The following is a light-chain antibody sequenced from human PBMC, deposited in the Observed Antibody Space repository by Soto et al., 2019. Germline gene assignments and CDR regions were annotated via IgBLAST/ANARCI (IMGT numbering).Light chain of an antibody. J-gene: IGKJ1*01. CDR1: QSVSSSY. Sequence: EIVLTQSPGTLSLSPGERATLSCRASQSVSSSYLAWYQQKPGQAPRLLIYGASSRATGIPDRFSGSGAGTDFTLHHRRPEPEDFAVYYCQQYGSSPRTFGQGTKVEIQ. V-gene: IGKV3-20*01. CDR2: GAS. CDR3: QQYGSSPRT.